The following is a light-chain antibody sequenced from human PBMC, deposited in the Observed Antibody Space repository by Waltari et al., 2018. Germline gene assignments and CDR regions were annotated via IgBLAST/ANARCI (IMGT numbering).Light chain of an antibody. J-gene: IGLJ2*01. V-gene: IGLV2-11*01. Sequence: QSALTQPRSVSGSPGPSVTISCTGTSGDVGDYYYVSWYLEPPGKASRLTIYDVSERPSGVPDRFSASKSGNTASLTISGLQAEDEGSYHCCSRAGSSVVFGGGTKLTVL. CDR3: CSRAGSSVV. CDR2: DVS. CDR1: SGDVGDYYY.